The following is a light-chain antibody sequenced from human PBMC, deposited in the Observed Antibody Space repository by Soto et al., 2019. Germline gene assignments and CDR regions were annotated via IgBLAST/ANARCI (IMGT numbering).Light chain of an antibody. CDR2: GAS. V-gene: IGKV3-15*01. J-gene: IGKJ2*01. CDR1: QSVNNR. Sequence: EILMTQSPAILSVSPGERATLSCRASQSVNNRLAWYQQRPGQTPRLLIHGASTRATGIPARFSGSGPGTEFTLTISSLQSEDSAVYYCQQYDSWPPLYTFGQGTKLEI. CDR3: QQYDSWPPLYT.